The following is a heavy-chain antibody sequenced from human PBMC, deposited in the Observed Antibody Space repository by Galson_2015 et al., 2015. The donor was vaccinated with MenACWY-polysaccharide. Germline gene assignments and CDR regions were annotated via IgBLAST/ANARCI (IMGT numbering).Heavy chain of an antibody. CDR3: ARARSWSGYFAFDF. Sequence: SLRLSCAASGFPFSGSWMTWIRQAPGKGLEWVATIKQSGTEIYYVYSLEGRFTVSRDNAKNSLYLQMNSLRDEDTAVYYCARARSWSGYFAFDFWGQGTMVTVSS. J-gene: IGHJ3*01. V-gene: IGHV3-7*01. CDR2: IKQSGTEI. CDR1: GFPFSGSW. D-gene: IGHD3-3*01.